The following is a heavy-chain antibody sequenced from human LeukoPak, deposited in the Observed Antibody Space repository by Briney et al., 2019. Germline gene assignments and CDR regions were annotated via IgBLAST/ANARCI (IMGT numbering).Heavy chain of an antibody. J-gene: IGHJ4*02. CDR2: ISYDGSNK. CDR3: AKDLERHIVVVSASAVDY. V-gene: IGHV3-30*04. D-gene: IGHD2-21*02. CDR1: GFTFSNHA. Sequence: GRSLRLSCLTSGFTFSNHAMNWVRQAPGKGLEWVAVISYDGSNKYYADSVKGRFTISRDNSKNTLYLQMNSLRAEDTAVYCCAKDLERHIVVVSASAVDYWGQGTLVTVSS.